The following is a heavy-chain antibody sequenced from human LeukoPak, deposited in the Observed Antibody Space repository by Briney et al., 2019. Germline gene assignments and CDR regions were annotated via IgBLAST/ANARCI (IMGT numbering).Heavy chain of an antibody. CDR3: ASGSYYDSSARIPSEI. CDR2: INPNSGGT. CDR1: GYILSDYY. D-gene: IGHD3-22*01. Sequence: VASVWVSCEPSGYILSDYYSRCVPPGPGQGLEWMGWINPNSGGTKYVEKFQGTVTMTRDTSISTAYMDLSRLRSGDTAVYYCASGSYYDSSARIPSEIWGQGTMVTVSS. J-gene: IGHJ3*02. V-gene: IGHV1-2*02.